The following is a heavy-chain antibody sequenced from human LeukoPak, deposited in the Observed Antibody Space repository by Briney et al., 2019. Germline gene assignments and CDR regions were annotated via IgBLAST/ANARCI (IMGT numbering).Heavy chain of an antibody. CDR3: TRAYWYRFDY. J-gene: IGHJ4*02. D-gene: IGHD2-8*02. CDR2: VGNKDDSYTT. CDR1: GFIFSDHY. Sequence: GGSLRLSCAASGFIFSDHYMFWVRQAPGKGLEWVGHVGNKDDSYTTDCAASVKGRFTISRDDSKNSVDLQMNSLKIEDTAMYYCTRAYWYRFDYWGQGTLVTVSS. V-gene: IGHV3-72*01.